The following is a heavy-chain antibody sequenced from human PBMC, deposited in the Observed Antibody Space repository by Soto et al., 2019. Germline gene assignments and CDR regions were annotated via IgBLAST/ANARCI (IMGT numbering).Heavy chain of an antibody. D-gene: IGHD6-13*01. CDR2: INHSGST. V-gene: IGHV4-34*01. J-gene: IGHJ3*02. Sequence: QVQLQQWGAGLLKPSETLSLTCAVYGGSFSGYYWSWIRQPPGKGLEWIGEINHSGSTNYNPSLKSRVTISVDTSKNQFSLKLSSVTAAVTAVYYCARYSSSLLDAFDIWGQGTMVTVSS. CDR1: GGSFSGYY. CDR3: ARYSSSLLDAFDI.